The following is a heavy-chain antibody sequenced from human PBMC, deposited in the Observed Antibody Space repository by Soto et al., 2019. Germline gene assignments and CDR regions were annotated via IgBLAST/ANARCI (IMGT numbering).Heavy chain of an antibody. Sequence: SETLSLTCTVSGGSINDFYWSWIRQPPGKGLEWIGYIYYSGSTDYNPSLKGRVTISVDTAKNQFSLKLRSVTAADTAAYYCARVGGVAARTFDYWGQGTLIPV. J-gene: IGHJ4*02. D-gene: IGHD6-6*01. CDR2: IYYSGST. CDR1: GGSINDFY. V-gene: IGHV4-59*01. CDR3: ARVGGVAARTFDY.